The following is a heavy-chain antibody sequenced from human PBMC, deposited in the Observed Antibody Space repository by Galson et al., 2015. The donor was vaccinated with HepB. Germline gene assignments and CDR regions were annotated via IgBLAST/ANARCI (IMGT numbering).Heavy chain of an antibody. CDR1: GYTFTSYG. CDR2: ISAYNGNT. D-gene: IGHD2-15*01. Sequence: SVKVSCKASGYTFTSYGISWVRQAPGQGLEWMGWISAYNGNTNYAQKLQGRVTMTTDTSTSTAYMELRSLRSDDTAVYYCAGGYCSGGSCSLFDYWGQGTLVTVSS. CDR3: AGGYCSGGSCSLFDY. J-gene: IGHJ4*02. V-gene: IGHV1-18*01.